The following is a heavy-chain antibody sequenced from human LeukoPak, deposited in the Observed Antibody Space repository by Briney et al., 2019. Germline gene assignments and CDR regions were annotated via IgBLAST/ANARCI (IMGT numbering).Heavy chain of an antibody. D-gene: IGHD5-18*01. J-gene: IGHJ6*03. V-gene: IGHV4-59*01. CDR3: ARTTEGGYTYGYCYYYYMDV. CDR1: GGSISSYY. Sequence: SSETLSLTCTVSGGSISSYYWSWIRQPPGKGLEWIGYIHYSGSTNYNPSLKSRVTISVDTSKNQFSLKLSSVTAADTAVYYCARTTEGGYTYGYCYYYYMDVWGKGTTVTISS. CDR2: IHYSGST.